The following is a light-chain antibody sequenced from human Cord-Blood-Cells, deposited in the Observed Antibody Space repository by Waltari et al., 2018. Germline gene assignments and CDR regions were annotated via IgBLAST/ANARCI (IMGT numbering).Light chain of an antibody. J-gene: IGKJ5*01. V-gene: IGKV1-33*01. CDR3: QQYDNLPPLIT. Sequence: DIQMTQSPSSLSASVGDRVTIPRQASQDISNYLNWYQQKPGKAPKLLIYDASNLETGVPSRFSGSGSGTDFTFTISSLQPEDIATYYCQQYDNLPPLITFGQGTRLEIK. CDR1: QDISNY. CDR2: DAS.